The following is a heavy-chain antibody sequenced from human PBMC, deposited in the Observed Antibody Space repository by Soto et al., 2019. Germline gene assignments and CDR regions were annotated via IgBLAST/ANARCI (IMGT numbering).Heavy chain of an antibody. Sequence: TVSGGSISSDDYYWSWIRQPPGKGLEWIGYIYYSGSTYYNPSLKSRVTISVDTSKNQFSLKLSSVTAADTAVYYCARDQRVGFGELWTLYYYYGMDVWGQGT. J-gene: IGHJ6*02. CDR2: IYYSGST. CDR1: GGSISSDDYY. D-gene: IGHD3-10*01. V-gene: IGHV4-30-4*01. CDR3: ARDQRVGFGELWTLYYYYGMDV.